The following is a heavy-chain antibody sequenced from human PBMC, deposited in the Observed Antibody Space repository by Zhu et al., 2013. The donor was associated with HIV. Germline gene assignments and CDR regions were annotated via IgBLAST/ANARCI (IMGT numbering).Heavy chain of an antibody. J-gene: IGHJ4*02. CDR2: IIPIFGTA. Sequence: QVQLVQSGAEVKKPGSSVKVSCKASGGTFSSYAISWVRQAPGQGLEWMGGIIPIFGTANYAQKFQGRVTITADESTSTAYMELSSLRSEDTAVYYCAAEGYYYDSSGSGAFDYWGQGTLVTVSS. CDR1: GGTFSSYA. CDR3: AAEGYYYDSSGSGAFDY. D-gene: IGHD3-22*01. V-gene: IGHV1-69*01.